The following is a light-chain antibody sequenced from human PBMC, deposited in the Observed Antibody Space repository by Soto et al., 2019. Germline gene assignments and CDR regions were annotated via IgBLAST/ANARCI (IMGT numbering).Light chain of an antibody. Sequence: EIVLTQSPATLSLSPGERATLSCRASQSVSRYFAWYQQKPGQAPRLLIYDAPNRATGIPARFSGSGSGTDFTLTISSLEPEDFAVYYCQQSSNWPPEITFGPGPKVDIK. CDR1: QSVSRY. CDR2: DAP. V-gene: IGKV3-11*01. J-gene: IGKJ3*01. CDR3: QQSSNWPPEIT.